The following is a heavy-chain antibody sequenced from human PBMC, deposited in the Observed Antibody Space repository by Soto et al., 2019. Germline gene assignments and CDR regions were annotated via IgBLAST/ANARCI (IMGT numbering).Heavy chain of an antibody. CDR1: GGSISSDVYS. Sequence: QLQLQESGSGLVKPSQTLSLTCAVSGGSISSDVYSWSWIRQPPGKGLEWIGYIYHSGITYYNPSLKSRVTISVDRSKNQFSLKLKSMTAADTAVYYCARKVGATPEYYFDYWGQGTLVTVSS. J-gene: IGHJ4*02. CDR2: IYHSGIT. CDR3: ARKVGATPEYYFDY. V-gene: IGHV4-30-2*01. D-gene: IGHD1-26*01.